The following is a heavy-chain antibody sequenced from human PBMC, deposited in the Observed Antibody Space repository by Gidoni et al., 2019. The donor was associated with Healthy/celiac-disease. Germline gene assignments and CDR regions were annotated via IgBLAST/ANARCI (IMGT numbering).Heavy chain of an antibody. CDR3: HYYGSGSYRAADNAFDI. Sequence: EVQLVESGGGLVQPGGSLRLSCAASGFTVSSNYMSWVRQAPGKGLEWVSVIDSGGSTYYADSVKGRFTISRDNSKNTLYLQMNSLRAEDTAVYYCHYYGSGSYRAADNAFDIWGQGTMVTVSS. J-gene: IGHJ3*02. V-gene: IGHV3-66*01. CDR1: GFTVSSNY. CDR2: IDSGGST. D-gene: IGHD3-10*01.